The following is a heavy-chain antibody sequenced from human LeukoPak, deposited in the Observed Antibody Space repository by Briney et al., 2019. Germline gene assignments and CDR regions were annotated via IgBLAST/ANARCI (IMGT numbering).Heavy chain of an antibody. V-gene: IGHV4-4*07. J-gene: IGHJ4*02. Sequence: PSENLSFNCTVSGGSISSYYWSWLRQPAGKGLEGIGRIYSSGSTNYNPSLKSRVTMSVDTSKNQVSLKLSSVTAADTAVYYCARQYSSLSSYDYWGQGTLVTVSS. D-gene: IGHD6-19*01. CDR2: IYSSGST. CDR3: ARQYSSLSSYDY. CDR1: GGSISSYY.